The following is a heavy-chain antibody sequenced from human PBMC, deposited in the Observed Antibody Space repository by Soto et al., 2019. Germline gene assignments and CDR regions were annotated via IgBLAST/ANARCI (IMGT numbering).Heavy chain of an antibody. D-gene: IGHD3-9*01. CDR2: INPSGGST. J-gene: IGHJ6*02. Sequence: ASVKVSCKASGYTFTSYYMHWVRQAPGQGLEWMGIINPSGGSTSYAQKFQGRVTMTRDTSTSTVYMELSSLRSEDTAVYYCARDQRFSDILTGYYPPYGMDVWGQGTTLTVSS. CDR1: GYTFTSYY. V-gene: IGHV1-46*01. CDR3: ARDQRFSDILTGYYPPYGMDV.